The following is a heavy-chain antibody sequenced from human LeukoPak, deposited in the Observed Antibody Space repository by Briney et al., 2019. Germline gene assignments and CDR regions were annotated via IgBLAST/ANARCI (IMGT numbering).Heavy chain of an antibody. V-gene: IGHV4-31*03. CDR2: IYYSGST. CDR1: GGSISSGGYY. Sequence: SQTLSLTCTVSGGSISSGGYYWSWIRQHPGKGLEWIGYIYYSGSTYYNPSLKSRVTISVDTSKNQFSLKLSSVTAADAAVYYCARFAYCGGHCWYYFDYWGQGSLVTVSS. J-gene: IGHJ4*02. CDR3: ARFAYCGGHCWYYFDY. D-gene: IGHD2-21*02.